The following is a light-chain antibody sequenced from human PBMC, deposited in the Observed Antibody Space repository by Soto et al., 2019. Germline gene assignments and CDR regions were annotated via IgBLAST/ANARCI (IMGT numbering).Light chain of an antibody. V-gene: IGKV1-8*01. CDR1: QGISNY. J-gene: IGKJ1*01. CDR3: QHYNSYSEA. CDR2: AAS. Sequence: AIRMTQSPSSFSASTGDRVTITCRASQGISNYLAWYQQKPGKTPKLLIYAASTLQSGVPSRFSGSGSGTDFTLTISSLQPDDFATYYCQHYNSYSEAFGQGTKVDIK.